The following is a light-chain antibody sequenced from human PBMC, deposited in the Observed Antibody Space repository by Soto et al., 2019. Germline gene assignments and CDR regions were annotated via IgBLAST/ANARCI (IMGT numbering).Light chain of an antibody. J-gene: IGLJ1*01. Sequence: QSVLTQPPSASGSPGQSVTISCTGTSGDVGGYTHVSGFQQHPGKAPKLMSYDVSKRPSGVPDRFSGSKSGNTASLTVSGIEAEDEVDYYCSSYAGGSTYVFGTGTKVTV. V-gene: IGLV2-8*01. CDR2: DVS. CDR3: SSYAGGSTYV. CDR1: SGDVGGYTH.